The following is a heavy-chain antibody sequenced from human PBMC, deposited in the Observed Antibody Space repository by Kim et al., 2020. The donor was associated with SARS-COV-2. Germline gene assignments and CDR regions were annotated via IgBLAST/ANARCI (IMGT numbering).Heavy chain of an antibody. CDR1: GYSFTSYW. V-gene: IGHV5-10-1*01. CDR2: IDPSDSYT. Sequence: GESLKISCKGSGYSFTSYWISWVRQMPGKGLEWMGRIDPSDSYTNYSPSFQGHVTISADKSISTAYLQWSSLKASDTAMYYCARRVGATTELGSVWDYWGQGTLVTVSS. J-gene: IGHJ4*02. D-gene: IGHD1-26*01. CDR3: ARRVGATTELGSVWDY.